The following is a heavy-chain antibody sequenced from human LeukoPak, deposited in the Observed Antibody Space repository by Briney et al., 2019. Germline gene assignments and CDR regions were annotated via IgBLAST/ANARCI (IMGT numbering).Heavy chain of an antibody. J-gene: IGHJ6*02. D-gene: IGHD2-15*01. V-gene: IGHV1-2*02. Sequence: GASVKVSCKASGYTFTGYYMHWVRQAPGQGLEWMGWINPNSGGTNYAQKFQGRVTMTRDTSISTAYMELSRLRSDDTAVYYCARCNSPYYYYGMDVWGQGTTVTVSS. CDR1: GYTFTGYY. CDR2: INPNSGGT. CDR3: ARCNSPYYYYGMDV.